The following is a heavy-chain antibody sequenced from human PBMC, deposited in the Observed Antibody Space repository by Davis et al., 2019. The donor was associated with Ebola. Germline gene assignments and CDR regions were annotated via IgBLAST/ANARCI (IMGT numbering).Heavy chain of an antibody. Sequence: SVKVSCKASGGTFSSYAISWVRQAPGQGLEWMGGIIPIFGTANYAQKFQGRVTITADESTSTAYMELSSLRAEDTAVYYCARDERTGYDFWSGYPSSYGMDVWGQGTTVTVSS. CDR2: IIPIFGTA. J-gene: IGHJ6*02. CDR1: GGTFSSYA. V-gene: IGHV1-69*13. CDR3: ARDERTGYDFWSGYPSSYGMDV. D-gene: IGHD3-3*01.